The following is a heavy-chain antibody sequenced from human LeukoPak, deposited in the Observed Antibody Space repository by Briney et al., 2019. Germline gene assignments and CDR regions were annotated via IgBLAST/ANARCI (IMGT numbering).Heavy chain of an antibody. V-gene: IGHV4-39*07. CDR2: IYYSGST. Sequence: SETLSLTCTVSGGSISSSYYWGWIRQPPGKGLEWIGSIYYSGSTYYNPSLKSRVTISVDTSKNQFSLKLSSVTAADTAVYYCARSKPYSSSWYGQIFWGQGTLVTVSS. D-gene: IGHD6-13*01. J-gene: IGHJ4*02. CDR3: ARSKPYSSSWYGQIF. CDR1: GGSISSSYY.